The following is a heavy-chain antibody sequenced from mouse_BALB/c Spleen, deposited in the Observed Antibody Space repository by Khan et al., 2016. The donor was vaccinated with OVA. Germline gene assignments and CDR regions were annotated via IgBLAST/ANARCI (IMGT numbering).Heavy chain of an antibody. CDR2: ISNSGSI. Sequence: EVQLQESGPGLVKPSQSLSLTCTVTGYSITRDYAWNWIRQFPGNKLEWMGYISNSGSISYNPSLKSRISITRDTSKNQFFLQLKLFTTEDTATYYCASELGRYYAMDYWGQGTSVTVSS. J-gene: IGHJ4*01. CDR1: GYSITRDYA. V-gene: IGHV3-2*02. CDR3: ASELGRYYAMDY. D-gene: IGHD4-1*01.